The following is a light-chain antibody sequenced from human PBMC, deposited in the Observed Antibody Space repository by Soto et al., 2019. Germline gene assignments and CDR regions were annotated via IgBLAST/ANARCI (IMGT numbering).Light chain of an antibody. CDR2: GAS. Sequence: EIVMTQSPASLSVSPGEGATLSCRASQTVARNLAWYQQKPCQGPRLLSHGASTRATGVPARFSGSGSGTDFTLTISSLQSEDVAVYYCQQYHNWPPQYTFGQGTKLQIK. CDR3: QQYHNWPPQYT. V-gene: IGKV3-15*01. CDR1: QTVARN. J-gene: IGKJ2*01.